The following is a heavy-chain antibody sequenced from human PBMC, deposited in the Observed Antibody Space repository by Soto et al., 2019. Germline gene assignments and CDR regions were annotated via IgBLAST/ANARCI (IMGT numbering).Heavy chain of an antibody. D-gene: IGHD5-12*01. Sequence: QVQLQESGPGLVKPSQTLSLTCTVSGGPIINGDTYLNWIRQHPEKGLEWMGYINYRGTTNYNPAPKSRNVISKETSKNQFSRSLPSVVAADTVVYYCARNSPEVAPYWVQGTLVTVSS. CDR2: INYRGTT. CDR3: ARNSPEVAPY. V-gene: IGHV4-31*03. J-gene: IGHJ4*02. CDR1: GGPIINGDTY.